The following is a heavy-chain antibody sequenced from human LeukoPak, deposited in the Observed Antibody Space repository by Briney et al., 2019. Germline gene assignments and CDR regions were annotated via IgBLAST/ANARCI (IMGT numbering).Heavy chain of an antibody. Sequence: SGDPLVNPTQTRTLPYTSSVFLLSTTGVEVAWIRQPPGKALEWLALIYRDDDKRYSPSLKSGLTITKATSKDQVVLTMTNMDPVDTATYYCAHDYRSSWYWFDPWGQGTLVHVP. J-gene: IGHJ5*02. D-gene: IGHD6-13*01. CDR1: VFLLSTTGVE. CDR3: AHDYRSSWYWFDP. V-gene: IGHV2-5*02. CDR2: IYRDDDK.